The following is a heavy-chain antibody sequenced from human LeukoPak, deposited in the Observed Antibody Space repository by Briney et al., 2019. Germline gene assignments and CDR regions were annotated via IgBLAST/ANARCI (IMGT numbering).Heavy chain of an antibody. Sequence: GGSLRLSCAASGFTFSSYGMHWVRQAPGKGLEWVAVISYDGSNKYYADSVKGRFTISRDNSKNTLYLQMNSLRAEDTAVYYCAKGGGAMLYGLLDYWGQGTLVTVSS. CDR1: GFTFSSYG. CDR2: ISYDGSNK. CDR3: AKGGGAMLYGLLDY. D-gene: IGHD3-16*01. V-gene: IGHV3-30*18. J-gene: IGHJ4*02.